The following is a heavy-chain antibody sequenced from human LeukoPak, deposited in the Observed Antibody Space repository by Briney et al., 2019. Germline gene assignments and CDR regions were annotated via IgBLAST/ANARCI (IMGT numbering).Heavy chain of an antibody. Sequence: GGSLRLSCAVSGFTVSSNYMNWVRQAPGKGLEWVAVISYDGSNKYYADSVKGRFTISRDNSKNTLYLQMNSLRAEDTAVYYCARVGSLWFGELPVDYWGQGTLVTVSS. CDR3: ARVGSLWFGELPVDY. CDR1: GFTVSSNY. CDR2: ISYDGSNK. V-gene: IGHV3-30*03. J-gene: IGHJ4*02. D-gene: IGHD3-10*01.